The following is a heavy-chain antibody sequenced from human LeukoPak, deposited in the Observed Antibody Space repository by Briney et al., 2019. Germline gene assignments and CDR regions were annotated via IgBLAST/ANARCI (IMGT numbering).Heavy chain of an antibody. CDR2: IYYSGST. Sequence: SSGTLSLTCAVSGGSISSYYWSWIRQPPGKGLEWIGYIYYSGSTNYNPSLKSRVTISVDTSKNQFSLKLSSVTAADTAVYYCARAFDILTGYMMDVWGQGTTVTVSS. CDR3: ARAFDILTGYMMDV. J-gene: IGHJ6*02. V-gene: IGHV4-59*01. CDR1: GGSISSYY. D-gene: IGHD3-9*01.